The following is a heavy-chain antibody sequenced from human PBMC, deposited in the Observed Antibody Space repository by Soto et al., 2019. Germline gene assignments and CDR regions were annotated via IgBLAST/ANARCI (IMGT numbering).Heavy chain of an antibody. Sequence: SETLSLTCAVYGGSFSGYYWSWIRQPPGKGLEWIGEINHSGSTNYNPSLKSRVTISVDTSKNQFSLKLSSVTAADTAVYYCARGDPYSGSYYYYGMDVWGQGTTVTVSS. CDR2: INHSGST. CDR3: ARGDPYSGSYYYYGMDV. J-gene: IGHJ6*02. D-gene: IGHD1-26*01. CDR1: GGSFSGYY. V-gene: IGHV4-34*01.